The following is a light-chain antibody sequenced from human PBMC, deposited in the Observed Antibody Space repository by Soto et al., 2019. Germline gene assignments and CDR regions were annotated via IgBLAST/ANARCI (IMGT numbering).Light chain of an antibody. V-gene: IGKV3-15*01. CDR3: QQRSNWPPWT. J-gene: IGKJ1*01. Sequence: EIVMTQPPATLSVSPGERATLSCRASQSVSSNLAWYQQKPGQAPRLLIYGASTRATGIPARFSGSGSGTEFTLTISSLQSEDFAVYYCQQRSNWPPWTFGQGTKVDIK. CDR1: QSVSSN. CDR2: GAS.